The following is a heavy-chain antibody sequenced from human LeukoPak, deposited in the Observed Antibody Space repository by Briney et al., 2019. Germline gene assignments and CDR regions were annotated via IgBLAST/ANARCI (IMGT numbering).Heavy chain of an antibody. V-gene: IGHV3-11*01. J-gene: IGHJ4*02. Sequence: GGSLRLSCAASGFTFSDYYMSWIRQAPGKGLEWVSYISSSGSTIYYADSVKGRFTISRDNAKNSLYLQMDSLRAEDTAVYYCARDRWMDYVVGATAGYYFDYWGQGTLVTVSS. CDR1: GFTFSDYY. CDR3: ARDRWMDYVVGATAGYYFDY. CDR2: ISSSGSTI. D-gene: IGHD1-26*01.